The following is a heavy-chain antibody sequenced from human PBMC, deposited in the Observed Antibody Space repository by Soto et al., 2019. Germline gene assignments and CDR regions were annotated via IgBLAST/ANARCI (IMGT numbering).Heavy chain of an antibody. D-gene: IGHD3-10*01. CDR2: ISSSSSTI. CDR1: GFTFSSYS. J-gene: IGHJ3*02. CDR3: ARDYHGSGSYPDPFDI. V-gene: IGHV3-48*02. Sequence: GSLRLSCAASGFTFSSYSMNWVRQAPGKGLEWVSYISSSSSTIYYADSVKGRFTISRDNAKNSLYLQMNSLRDEDTAVYYCARDYHGSGSYPDPFDIWGQGTMVTVSS.